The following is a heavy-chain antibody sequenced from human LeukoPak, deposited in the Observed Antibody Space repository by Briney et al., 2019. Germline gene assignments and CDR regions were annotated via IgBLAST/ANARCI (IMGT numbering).Heavy chain of an antibody. V-gene: IGHV4-4*07. CDR1: GGSISSYY. CDR2: IYTSGST. Sequence: SETLSLTCTVSGGSISSYYWSWIRQPAGKGREWIGRIYTSGSTNYNPSLKSRVTMSVDTSKNQFSLKLSSVTAADTAVYYCARGHSSSWYAYYFDYWGQGTLVTVSS. CDR3: ARGHSSSWYAYYFDY. J-gene: IGHJ4*02. D-gene: IGHD6-13*01.